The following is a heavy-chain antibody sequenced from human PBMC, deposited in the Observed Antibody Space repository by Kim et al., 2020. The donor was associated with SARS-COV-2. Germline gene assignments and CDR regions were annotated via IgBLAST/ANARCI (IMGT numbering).Heavy chain of an antibody. J-gene: IGHJ6*02. V-gene: IGHV4-34*01. CDR3: ARALIDPYYYGMDV. Sequence: NPSLKGRVTISVDTSKNQFARKLSSVTAADTAVYYCARALIDPYYYGMDVWGQGTTVTVSS. D-gene: IGHD3-16*01.